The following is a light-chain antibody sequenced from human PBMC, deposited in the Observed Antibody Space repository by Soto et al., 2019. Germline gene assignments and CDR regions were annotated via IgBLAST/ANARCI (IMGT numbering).Light chain of an antibody. J-gene: IGKJ1*01. CDR1: RSVGSG. V-gene: IGKV1-5*03. CDR2: KAS. CDR3: QQYGNYWT. Sequence: DIQMTQSPSTLSASVGDRVTITCRAGRSVGSGLAGYQQKPGKPPNLLIYKASTLESGVPTRFSGSGSGTEFPLTISSLQPDDFATYYCQQYGNYWTFGQGTTVEI.